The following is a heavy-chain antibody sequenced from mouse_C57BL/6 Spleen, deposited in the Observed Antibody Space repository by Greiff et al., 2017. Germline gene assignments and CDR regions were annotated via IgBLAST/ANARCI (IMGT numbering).Heavy chain of an antibody. D-gene: IGHD1-1*01. CDR2: IDPSDSYT. V-gene: IGHV1-50*01. CDR3: ARKDYYGSTLDY. CDR1: GYTFTSYW. Sequence: VQLQQPGAELVKPGASVKLSCKASGYTFTSYWMQWVKQRPGQGLEWIGEIDPSDSYTNYNQKFKGKATLTVDTSSSTAYMQLSSLTSEDSAVXYFARKDYYGSTLDYWGQGTTLTVSS. J-gene: IGHJ2*01.